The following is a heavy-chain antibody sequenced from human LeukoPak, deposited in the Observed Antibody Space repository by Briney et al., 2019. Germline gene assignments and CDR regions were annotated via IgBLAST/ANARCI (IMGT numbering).Heavy chain of an antibody. CDR2: IYHSGST. CDR1: W. J-gene: IGHJ4*02. Sequence: WMSWVRQSPGKGLEWIGEIYHSGSTNYNPSLKSRVTISVDTSKNQFSLKLSSVTAADTAAYYCARHVSRYSSGFDYWGQGTLVTVSS. CDR3: ARHVSRYSSGFDY. D-gene: IGHD6-25*01. V-gene: IGHV4-4*02.